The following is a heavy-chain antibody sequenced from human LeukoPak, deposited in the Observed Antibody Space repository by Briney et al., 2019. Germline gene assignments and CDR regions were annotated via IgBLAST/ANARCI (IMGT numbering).Heavy chain of an antibody. CDR2: MNPNSGNT. CDR1: GCTFTSYD. CDR3: ARVGWFGELNWFDP. D-gene: IGHD3-10*01. V-gene: IGHV1-8*03. J-gene: IGHJ5*02. Sequence: GASVKVSCKASGCTFTSYDINWVRQATGQGLEWMGWMNPNSGNTGYAQKFQGRVTITRNTSISTAYMELSSLRSEDTAVYYCARVGWFGELNWFDPWGQGTLVTVSS.